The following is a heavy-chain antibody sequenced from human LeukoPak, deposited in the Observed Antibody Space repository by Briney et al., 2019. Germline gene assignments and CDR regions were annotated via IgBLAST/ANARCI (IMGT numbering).Heavy chain of an antibody. D-gene: IGHD4-17*01. Sequence: ASVKVSCKASGYTFTSYDINWVRQATGQGLEWMGWMNPNSGNTGYAQKFQGRVTMTRSTSISTAYMELSSLRSEDTAVYCCTREGPTMTPDVDAFDIWGQGTMVTVSS. CDR3: TREGPTMTPDVDAFDI. CDR2: MNPNSGNT. J-gene: IGHJ3*02. CDR1: GYTFTSYD. V-gene: IGHV1-8*01.